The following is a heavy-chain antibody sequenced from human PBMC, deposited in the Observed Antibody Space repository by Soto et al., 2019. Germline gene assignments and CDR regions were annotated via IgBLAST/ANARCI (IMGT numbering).Heavy chain of an antibody. J-gene: IGHJ6*02. Sequence: VSCKASGYTFTSYGISWVRQAPGQGLEWMGWISAYNGNTNYAQKLQGRVTMTTDTSTSTAYMELRSLRSDDTAVYYCAREPHSYGYNYYYYYGMDVWGQGTTVTVSS. CDR2: ISAYNGNT. V-gene: IGHV1-18*01. CDR3: AREPHSYGYNYYYYYGMDV. D-gene: IGHD5-18*01. CDR1: GYTFTSYG.